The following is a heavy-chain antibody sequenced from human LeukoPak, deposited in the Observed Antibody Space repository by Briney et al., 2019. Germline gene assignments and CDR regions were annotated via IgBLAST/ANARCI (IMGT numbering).Heavy chain of an antibody. V-gene: IGHV3-21*01. CDR1: GFTFSSYS. Sequence: GGSLRLSCAASGFTFSSYSMNWVRQAPGKGLEWVSSISSSSSYIYYADSVKGRFTISRDNAKNSLYLQMNSLRAEDTAVHYCARDQYYYDSSGIPTDAFDIWGQGTMVTVSS. CDR3: ARDQYYYDSSGIPTDAFDI. D-gene: IGHD3-22*01. J-gene: IGHJ3*02. CDR2: ISSSSSYI.